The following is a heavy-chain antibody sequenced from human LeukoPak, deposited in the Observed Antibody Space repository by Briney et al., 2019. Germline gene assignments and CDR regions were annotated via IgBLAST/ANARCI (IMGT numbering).Heavy chain of an antibody. J-gene: IGHJ6*03. D-gene: IGHD3-3*01. V-gene: IGHV4-34*01. CDR2: INHSGST. CDR1: GGSFSGYY. Sequence: SETLSLTCAVYGGSFSGYYWSWIRQPPGKGLEWIGEINHSGSTNYNPSLKSRVTISVDTSKNQFSLKLRSVTAADTAVYYCARGREGVDFWSGYSSSYYYYMDVWGKGTTVTVSS. CDR3: ARGREGVDFWSGYSSSYYYYMDV.